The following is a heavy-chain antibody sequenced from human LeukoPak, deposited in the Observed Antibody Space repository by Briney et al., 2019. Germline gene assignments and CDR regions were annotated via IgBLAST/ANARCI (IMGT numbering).Heavy chain of an antibody. Sequence: ASVKVSCKASGYTFTGYYMHWVRQAPGQGLEWMGWINPNSGGTNYAQKFQGRVTMTRDTSNSTAYMELSRLRSDDTAVYYCARPSIAAETWFDPWGQGTLVTVSS. D-gene: IGHD6-13*01. CDR3: ARPSIAAETWFDP. V-gene: IGHV1-2*02. J-gene: IGHJ5*02. CDR2: INPNSGGT. CDR1: GYTFTGYY.